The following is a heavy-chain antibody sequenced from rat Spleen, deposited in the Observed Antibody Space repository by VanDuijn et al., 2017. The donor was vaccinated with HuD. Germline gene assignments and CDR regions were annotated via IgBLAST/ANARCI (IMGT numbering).Heavy chain of an antibody. V-gene: IGHV5S10*01. D-gene: IGHD1-9*01. CDR3: ARRHYGYTDYFDY. CDR2: IIYDGSRT. CDR1: GFTFSDYN. Sequence: EVQLVESGGGLEQPGRSLKLSCAASGFTFSDYNMAWVRQAPKKGLEWVATIIYDGSRTYYRDSVKGRFTISRDNAKSTLYLQMDSLRSEDTATYYCARRHYGYTDYFDYWGQGVMVTVSS. J-gene: IGHJ2*01.